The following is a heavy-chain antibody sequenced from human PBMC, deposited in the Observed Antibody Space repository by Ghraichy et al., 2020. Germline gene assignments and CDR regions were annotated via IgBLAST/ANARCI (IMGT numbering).Heavy chain of an antibody. CDR3: ASTNCGGDCYYDF. CDR2: INAASGNT. J-gene: IGHJ4*02. CDR1: GYTFTNYA. Sequence: ASVKVSYKASGYTFTNYAMHWVRQAPGQRLEWMGWINAASGNTKYSQNFQGRVTITRDTSASTAYMELSSLRSEDTAVYYCASTNCGGDCYYDFWGQGTLVTVSS. D-gene: IGHD2-21*02. V-gene: IGHV1-3*01.